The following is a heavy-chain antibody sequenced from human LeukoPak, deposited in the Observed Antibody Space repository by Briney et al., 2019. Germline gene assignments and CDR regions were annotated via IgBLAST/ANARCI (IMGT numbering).Heavy chain of an antibody. D-gene: IGHD3-10*02. V-gene: IGHV3-48*03. CDR3: ARGALHVFDY. Sequence: GSLRLSCVASGFTFSDYEINWVRQAPGKGLEWVSCISTSGSTTYYADSVKGRFTISRDNAKNSLFLQMNTLTDEDTAVYYCARGALHVFDYWGQGTPVTVSS. CDR1: GFTFSDYE. J-gene: IGHJ4*02. CDR2: ISTSGSTT.